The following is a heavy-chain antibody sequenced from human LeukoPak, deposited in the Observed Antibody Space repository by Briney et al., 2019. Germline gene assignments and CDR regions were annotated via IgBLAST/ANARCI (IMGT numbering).Heavy chain of an antibody. Sequence: ASVKVSCKASGYTFTGYYMHWVRQAPGQGLEWMGWINPNSGGTNYAQKFQGRVTMTRDTSISTAYMELSRLRSDDTAVYYCARDSSMVRGVIEMSGYNWFDPWGQGTLVTVSS. CDR2: INPNSGGT. CDR3: ARDSSMVRGVIEMSGYNWFDP. V-gene: IGHV1-2*02. CDR1: GYTFTGYY. D-gene: IGHD3-10*01. J-gene: IGHJ5*02.